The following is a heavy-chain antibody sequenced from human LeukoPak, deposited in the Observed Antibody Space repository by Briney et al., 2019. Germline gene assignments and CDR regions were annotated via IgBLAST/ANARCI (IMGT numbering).Heavy chain of an antibody. CDR2: ISYDGSNK. J-gene: IGHJ4*02. Sequence: QTGGSLRLSCAASGFTFSSYAMHWVRQAPGKGLEWVAVISYDGSNKYYADSVKGRFTISRDNSKNTLYLQMNSLRAEDTAVYYCASPRGSSGFWPFDYWGQGTLVTVSS. D-gene: IGHD3-22*01. CDR1: GFTFSSYA. V-gene: IGHV3-30-3*01. CDR3: ASPRGSSGFWPFDY.